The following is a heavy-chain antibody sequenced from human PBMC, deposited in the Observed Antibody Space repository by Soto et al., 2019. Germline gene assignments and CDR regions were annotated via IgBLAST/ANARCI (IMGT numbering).Heavy chain of an antibody. CDR1: GYTSSGHY. J-gene: IGHJ3*02. CDR3: ARMCSISTCLCDAHDI. V-gene: IGHV1-2*04. CDR2: INPDSGDT. Sequence: QAQLVQSGAEVKEPGASVKVSCKASGYTSSGHYIHWMRQAPGQGLEWMGWINPDSGDTKFAQKFQGLVTMTRATSIRTVYMELSRLRSDDTAVYYCARMCSISTCLCDAHDIWGQGTLVTVSS. D-gene: IGHD2-2*01.